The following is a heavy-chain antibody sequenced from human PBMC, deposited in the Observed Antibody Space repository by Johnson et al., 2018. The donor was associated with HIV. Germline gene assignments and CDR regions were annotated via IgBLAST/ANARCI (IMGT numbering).Heavy chain of an antibody. CDR3: ARDRGPLVVTAIHDGNSGAFDI. D-gene: IGHD2-21*02. Sequence: DVQVVESGGGMVQPGKSLGLSCTVSGFTFSSYWMSWVRQAPGKGLEWVANIKQAGSENYYVDSVKGRFSISRDNAKNSLYLQMNNLRVEDTAVYYCARDRGPLVVTAIHDGNSGAFDIWGQGTMVTVSS. CDR1: GFTFSSYW. V-gene: IGHV3-7*01. J-gene: IGHJ3*02. CDR2: IKQAGSEN.